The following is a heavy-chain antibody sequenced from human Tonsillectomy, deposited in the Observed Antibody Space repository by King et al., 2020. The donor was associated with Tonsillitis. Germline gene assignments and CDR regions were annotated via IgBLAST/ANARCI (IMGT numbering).Heavy chain of an antibody. CDR3: ARIIVDSTIYYNNGMDV. CDR1: GFTFSDYS. Sequence: VQLVESGGGLVKPGGSLRLSCAASGFTFSDYSMNWVRQAPGKGLEWVSSISSSSSYIYYADSGKGRFTISRDNAKNSLYLQMNSLRAEDTAVYYCARIIVDSTIYYNNGMDVWGQRTTVTVSS. V-gene: IGHV3-21*01. CDR2: ISSSSSYI. D-gene: IGHD5/OR15-5a*01. J-gene: IGHJ6*02.